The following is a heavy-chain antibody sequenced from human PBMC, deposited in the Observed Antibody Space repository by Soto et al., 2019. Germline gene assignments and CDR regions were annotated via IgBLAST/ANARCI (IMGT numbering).Heavy chain of an antibody. Sequence: QVQLQESGPGLVKPPETLSLTCTVSGGSIRSYYWSWIRQPPGKGLEWIGYIYYTGSTNYNSSLQSRVTISLDTSRNQFSLKLSSVTVTDTAVYYCARQEYTSGWYPFDYWGQGILVTVSS. V-gene: IGHV4-59*08. D-gene: IGHD6-19*01. CDR1: GGSIRSYY. CDR3: ARQEYTSGWYPFDY. CDR2: IYYTGST. J-gene: IGHJ4*02.